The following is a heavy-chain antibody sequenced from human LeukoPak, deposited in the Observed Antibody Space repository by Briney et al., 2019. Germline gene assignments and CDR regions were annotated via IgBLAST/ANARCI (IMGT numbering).Heavy chain of an antibody. V-gene: IGHV3-23*01. CDR2: ISGSGGST. J-gene: IGHJ6*02. CDR1: GFTFSSYA. Sequence: GGSLRLSCAASGFTFSSYAMSWVRQAPGKGLEWVSAISGSGGSTYYADSVKGRFTISRDNSKNTLYLQMNSLRAEDTAVYYXXXXXXXXXXXXFYYYYYGMDVWGQGTTVTVSS. CDR3: XXXXXXXXXXXFYYYYYGMDV.